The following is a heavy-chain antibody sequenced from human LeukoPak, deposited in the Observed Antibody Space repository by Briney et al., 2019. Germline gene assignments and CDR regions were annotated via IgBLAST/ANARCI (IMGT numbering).Heavy chain of an antibody. CDR3: AKDAGGYYDSSGYFLGAFDI. CDR1: GFTFSSYA. D-gene: IGHD3-22*01. CDR2: ISGSGGST. Sequence: PGGSLRLSCAASGFTFSSYAMSWVRQAPGKGLEWVSAISGSGGSTYYADSVTGRFTISRDNSKNTLYLQMNSLRAEDTAVYYCAKDAGGYYDSSGYFLGAFDIWGQGTMVTVSS. V-gene: IGHV3-23*01. J-gene: IGHJ3*02.